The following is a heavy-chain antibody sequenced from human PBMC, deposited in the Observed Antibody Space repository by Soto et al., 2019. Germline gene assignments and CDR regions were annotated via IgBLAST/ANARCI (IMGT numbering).Heavy chain of an antibody. CDR2: IKSKTNGETT. CDR1: GFTFSNAW. Sequence: EVQLVESGGDLVKPGGSLRLSCAASGFTFSNAWMNWVRQAPGKGLEWVGRIKSKTNGETTDYAAPVKGRFTISRDDSKNTLFLQMNSLETADTAVYYCTTELVVIPAAMPFDYWGQGTLVTVSS. V-gene: IGHV3-15*07. J-gene: IGHJ4*02. D-gene: IGHD2-2*01. CDR3: TTELVVIPAAMPFDY.